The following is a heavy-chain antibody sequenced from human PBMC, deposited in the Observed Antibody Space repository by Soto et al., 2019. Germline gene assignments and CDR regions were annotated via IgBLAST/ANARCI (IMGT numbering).Heavy chain of an antibody. CDR2: VFYSGST. D-gene: IGHD2-15*01. CDR3: ARGRCSGGSCPYYFDY. J-gene: IGHJ4*02. V-gene: IGHV4-30-4*01. Sequence: QVQLQESGPGLVKPSQTLSLTCTVSGGSISSDDYYWSWIRQPPGKGLEWVGYVFYSGSTFYNPSLKSRVTMSVDTSKNRFSLKLSSVTAADTGVYYCARGRCSGGSCPYYFDYWGQGTLVPVSS. CDR1: GGSISSDDYY.